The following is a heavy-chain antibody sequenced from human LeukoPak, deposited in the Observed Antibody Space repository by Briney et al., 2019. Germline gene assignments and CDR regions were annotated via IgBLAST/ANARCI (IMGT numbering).Heavy chain of an antibody. D-gene: IGHD3-3*01. CDR1: GYTFANYW. CDR3: ARRVCNNYTCSHIDH. J-gene: IGHJ4*02. V-gene: IGHV5-51*01. Sequence: GESLKISCKASGYTFANYWIAWVRQMPGEGLEWMGLIYPDDSDTRYRPSFQGRVTISVDKSISTAYLQWSSLKSSDTAMYYCARRVCNNYTCSHIDHWGQGTLITVSS. CDR2: IYPDDSDT.